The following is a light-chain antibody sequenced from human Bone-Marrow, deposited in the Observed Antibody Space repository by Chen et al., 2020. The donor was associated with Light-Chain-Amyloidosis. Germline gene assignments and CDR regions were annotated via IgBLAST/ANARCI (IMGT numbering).Light chain of an antibody. Sequence: SSVLTQPSSVSAAPGHTATIACGGNNIGSTSVHWYQQTPGQAPLLVVYDDSDRPSGIPERLSGSNAGNTATLTISRVEAGDEADYYCQVWDRSSDRPVFGGGTKLTVL. CDR1: NIGSTS. CDR3: QVWDRSSDRPV. J-gene: IGLJ3*02. V-gene: IGLV3-21*02. CDR2: DDS.